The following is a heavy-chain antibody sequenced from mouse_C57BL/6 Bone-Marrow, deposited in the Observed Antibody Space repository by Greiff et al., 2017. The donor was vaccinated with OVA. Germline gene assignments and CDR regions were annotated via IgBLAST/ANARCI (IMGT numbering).Heavy chain of an antibody. D-gene: IGHD1-1*01. V-gene: IGHV1-81*01. CDR3: ASESYGSRSLHYAMDY. CDR2: IFPRSGNT. J-gene: IGHJ4*01. Sequence: VKLVESGAELARPGASVKLSCKASGYTFTGYGISWVKQRTGQGLEWIGEIFPRSGNTYYNEKFKGKATLTADKSSSTAYMELRSLTSEDTAVYFCASESYGSRSLHYAMDYWGQGTSVTVSS. CDR1: GYTFTGYG.